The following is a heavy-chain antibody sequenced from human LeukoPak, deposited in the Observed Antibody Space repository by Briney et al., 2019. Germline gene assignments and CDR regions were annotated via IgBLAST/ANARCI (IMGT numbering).Heavy chain of an antibody. CDR2: ISSYSTYT. CDR3: AREEKGYSGSYSPDAFDI. Sequence: ASVKVSCKASGYSFTTHGISWVRQAPGQGLEWMGWISSYSTYTTYAQKFQGRVTMTTDTSTSTGYLELRSLTSDDTAVYYCAREEKGYSGSYSPDAFDIWGQGTMVTVSS. D-gene: IGHD1-26*01. J-gene: IGHJ3*02. CDR1: GYSFTTHG. V-gene: IGHV1-18*01.